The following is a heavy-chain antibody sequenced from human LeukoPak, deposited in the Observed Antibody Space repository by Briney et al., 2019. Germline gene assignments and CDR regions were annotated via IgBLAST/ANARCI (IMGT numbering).Heavy chain of an antibody. D-gene: IGHD2-2*01. V-gene: IGHV4-59*10. J-gene: IGHJ5*02. CDR3: AGSDIVVVPAATYNWFDP. Sequence: SETLSLTCAVYGGSFSGYYWSWIRQPAGKGLEWIGRIYTSGSTNYNPSLKSRVTMSVDTSKNQFSLKLSSVTAADTAVYYCAGSDIVVVPAATYNWFDPWGQGTLVTVSS. CDR1: GGSFSGYY. CDR2: IYTSGST.